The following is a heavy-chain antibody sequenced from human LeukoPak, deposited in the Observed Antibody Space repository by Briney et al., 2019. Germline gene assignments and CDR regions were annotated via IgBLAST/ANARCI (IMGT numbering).Heavy chain of an antibody. J-gene: IGHJ4*02. CDR1: GFTFSSYG. Sequence: GGSLRLSCAASGFTFSSYGMHWVRQDPGKGLEWVAVIWYDGSNKYYADSVKGRFTISRDNSKNTLYLQMNSLRAEDTAVYYCASGKTAMVDYWGQGTLVTVSS. D-gene: IGHD5-18*01. CDR2: IWYDGSNK. CDR3: ASGKTAMVDY. V-gene: IGHV3-33*01.